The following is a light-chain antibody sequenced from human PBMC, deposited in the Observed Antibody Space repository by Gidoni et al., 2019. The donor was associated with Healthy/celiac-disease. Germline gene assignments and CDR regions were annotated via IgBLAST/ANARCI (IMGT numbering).Light chain of an antibody. Sequence: AFQMTQAPSSLSASVGDRVTITCRASQGIRNDLGWYQQKPGKAPKLLIYAASSLQSGVPSRFSGSGSGTDFTLTISSLQPEDFATYYCLQDYNYPLPFGGGTKVEIK. J-gene: IGKJ4*01. CDR2: AAS. V-gene: IGKV1-6*01. CDR1: QGIRND. CDR3: LQDYNYPLP.